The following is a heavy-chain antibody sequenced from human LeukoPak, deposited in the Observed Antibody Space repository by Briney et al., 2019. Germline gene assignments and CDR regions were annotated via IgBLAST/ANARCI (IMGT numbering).Heavy chain of an antibody. Sequence: PGGSLRLSCAASGFTFSSYSMNWVRQAPGKGLEWVSSISSSSSYIYYADSVKGRFTISRDNSKNTLYLQMNSLRAEDTAVYYCAKRGWLPYFDYWGQGTLVTVSS. D-gene: IGHD5-12*01. CDR1: GFTFSSYS. CDR2: ISSSSSYI. V-gene: IGHV3-21*04. J-gene: IGHJ4*02. CDR3: AKRGWLPYFDY.